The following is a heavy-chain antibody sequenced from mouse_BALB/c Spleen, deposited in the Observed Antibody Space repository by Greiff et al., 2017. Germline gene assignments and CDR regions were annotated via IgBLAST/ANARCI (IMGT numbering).Heavy chain of an antibody. V-gene: IGHV5-4*02. CDR3: ARVDHGFAY. CDR2: ISDGGSYT. CDR1: GFTFSDYY. Sequence: EVKLVESGGGLVKPGGSLKLSCAASGFTFSDYYMYWVRQTPEKRLEWVATISDGGSYTYYPDSVKGRFTISRDNAKNNLYLQMSSLKSEDTAMYYCARVDHGFAYWGQGTLVTVYA. J-gene: IGHJ3*01.